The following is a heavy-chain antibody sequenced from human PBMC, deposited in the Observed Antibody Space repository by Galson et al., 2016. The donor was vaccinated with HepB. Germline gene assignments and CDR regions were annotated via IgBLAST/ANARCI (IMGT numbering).Heavy chain of an antibody. CDR1: GFTFSSYW. V-gene: IGHV3-7*03. Sequence: SLRLSCAASGFTFSSYWMSWVRQAPGKGLEWVANIKQDGSEKYYVDSVKGRFTISRDNAKNSLYLQMNSLRAEDTAVYYCARDPSSWHYFFYYYMDVWGEGTTVRLL. CDR2: IKQDGSEK. CDR3: ARDPSSWHYFFYYYMDV. J-gene: IGHJ6*03. D-gene: IGHD6-13*01.